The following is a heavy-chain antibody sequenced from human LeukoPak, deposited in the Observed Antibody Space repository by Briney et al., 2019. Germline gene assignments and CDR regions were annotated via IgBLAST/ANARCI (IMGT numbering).Heavy chain of an antibody. CDR2: MNPNSGNT. V-gene: IGHV1-8*01. D-gene: IGHD3-3*01. CDR1: GYTFTSYD. Sequence: ASVKVSCKASGYTFTSYDINWVRQATGQGLEWMGWMNPNSGNTGYAQKFQGRVTMTRNTSISTAYMGLSSLRSEDTAVYYCARSKPDRFWSGYYIDYWGQGTLVTVSS. CDR3: ARSKPDRFWSGYYIDY. J-gene: IGHJ4*02.